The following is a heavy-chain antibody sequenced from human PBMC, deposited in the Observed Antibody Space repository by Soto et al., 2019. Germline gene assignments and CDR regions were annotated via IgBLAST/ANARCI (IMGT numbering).Heavy chain of an antibody. CDR3: ATLWGQD. CDR2: IYHSGST. V-gene: IGHV4-39*01. J-gene: IGHJ4*02. Sequence: QLQLQESGPGLVKPSETLSLTCTVSGGSISSSSYSWGWIRQPTGKGLEWIGRIYHSGSTYSNPSLKGRVTISVDTCKIQFSLKLSSVTVADTAVYYCATLWGQDWGQGTLVTVSS. CDR1: GGSISSSSYS. D-gene: IGHD3-10*01.